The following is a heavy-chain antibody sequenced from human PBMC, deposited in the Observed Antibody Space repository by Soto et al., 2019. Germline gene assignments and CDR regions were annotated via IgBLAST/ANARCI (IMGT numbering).Heavy chain of an antibody. J-gene: IGHJ4*02. CDR1: GASISSGDYY. CDR2: IFYTGGT. CDR3: ARHGYYYDSSGYSPFDY. Sequence: SETLSLTCTVSGASISSGDYYWSWIRQHPGRGLEWIGYIFYTGGTFYTPSLKSRVTMSVDTSKNQFSLKLSSVTAADTAVYYCARHGYYYDSSGYSPFDYWGQGTLVTVSS. D-gene: IGHD3-22*01. V-gene: IGHV4-31*03.